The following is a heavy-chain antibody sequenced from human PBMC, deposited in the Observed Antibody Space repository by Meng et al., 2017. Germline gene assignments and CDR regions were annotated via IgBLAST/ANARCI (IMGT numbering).Heavy chain of an antibody. CDR2: IYHSGST. V-gene: IGHV4-38-2*02. CDR3: ARENPDGYNWFDP. CDR1: GYSISSVYY. D-gene: IGHD3-10*01. Sequence: GSLRLSCAVSGYSISSVYYWGWIRQPPGKGLEWIGSIYHSGSTYYDPSLKSRVTISVDTSKHQFSLKLSSVTAEDTAVYCCARENPDGYNWFDPWGQGNLVTVSS. J-gene: IGHJ5*02.